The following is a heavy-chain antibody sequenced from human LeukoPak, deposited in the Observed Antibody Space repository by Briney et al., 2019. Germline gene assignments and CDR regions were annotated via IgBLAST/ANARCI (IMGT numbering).Heavy chain of an antibody. CDR1: GGSISSSSYY. Sequence: PSETLSLTCTVSGGSISSSSYYWGWIRQPPEKGLEWIGSIYYSGSTYYNPSLKSRVTISVDTSKNQFSLKLSSVTAADTAVYYCASRIVVVTAGAFDIWGQGTMVTVSS. CDR3: ASRIVVVTAGAFDI. V-gene: IGHV4-39*01. CDR2: IYYSGST. D-gene: IGHD2-21*02. J-gene: IGHJ3*02.